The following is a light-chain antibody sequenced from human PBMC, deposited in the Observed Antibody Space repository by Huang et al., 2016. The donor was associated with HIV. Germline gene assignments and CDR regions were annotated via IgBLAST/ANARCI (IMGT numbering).Light chain of an antibody. V-gene: IGKV2-28*01. CDR1: QSLLHSYGYNF. Sequence: DIILTQSPLSLPVTPGEPASISCRSSQSLLHSYGYNFLQWYVQKPGQSPQRLISFDSDRASGVPYRFTGSGSGTDFTLEISNVEAEDVGIYYCMQTLQTPYTFGPGTTVDF. J-gene: IGKJ3*01. CDR3: MQTLQTPYT. CDR2: FDS.